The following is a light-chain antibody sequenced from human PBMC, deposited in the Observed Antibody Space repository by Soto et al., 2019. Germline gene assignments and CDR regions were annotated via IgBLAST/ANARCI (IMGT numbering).Light chain of an antibody. J-gene: IGKJ1*01. CDR1: QSVNSNY. V-gene: IGKV3-20*01. CDR3: QQYDSSPPT. Sequence: EIVLTQSPGTLSLSPGERATLSCRASQSVNSNYLSWYQRKPGQAPRLLIYGASNRATDLPYWFGASGSGTDFTLTSTRLEPEDFVVYYWQQYDSSPPTFGQGTKVEIK. CDR2: GAS.